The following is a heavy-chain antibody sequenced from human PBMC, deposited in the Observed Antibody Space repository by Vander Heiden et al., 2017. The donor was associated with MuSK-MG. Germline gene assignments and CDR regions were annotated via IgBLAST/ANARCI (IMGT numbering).Heavy chain of an antibody. CDR1: GFTFSSPC. CDR2: IKQDGSER. Sequence: EVQLVESGGGLVQPGGSLRLSCAASGFTFSSPCLGWVRQGPGKGLEWVANIKQDGSERYYVDSVKGRFTISSDNAKNSLYLQMNSLRAEDTALYYCARGSGYCSGGSCYPYYFDYWGQGTLVTVSS. J-gene: IGHJ4*02. CDR3: ARGSGYCSGGSCYPYYFDY. V-gene: IGHV3-7*01. D-gene: IGHD2-15*01.